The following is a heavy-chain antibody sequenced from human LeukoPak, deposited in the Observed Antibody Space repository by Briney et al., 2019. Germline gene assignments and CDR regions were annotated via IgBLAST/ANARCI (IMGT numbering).Heavy chain of an antibody. CDR3: ARDTGIGIAAAGTYYYYYGMDV. V-gene: IGHV3-23*01. Sequence: GGSLRLSCAASGFTFSSYAMSWVRQAPGKGLEWVSAISGSGGSTYYADSVKGRFTISRDNSKNTLYLQMNSLRAEDTAVYYCARDTGIGIAAAGTYYYYYGMDVWGQGTTVTVSS. J-gene: IGHJ6*02. CDR2: ISGSGGST. D-gene: IGHD6-13*01. CDR1: GFTFSSYA.